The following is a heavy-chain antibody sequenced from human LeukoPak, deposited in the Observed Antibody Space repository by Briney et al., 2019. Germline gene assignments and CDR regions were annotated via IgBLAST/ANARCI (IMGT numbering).Heavy chain of an antibody. J-gene: IGHJ4*02. CDR3: ARGEDILTGYYPYYFDY. Sequence: GRSLRLSCAASGFTFSSYGMHWVRQAPGKGLEWVAVIWYDGSNKYYADSVKGRFTISRDNSKNTLYLQMNSLRAEDTAVYYCARGEDILTGYYPYYFDYWGQGTLVTVSS. V-gene: IGHV3-33*01. D-gene: IGHD3-9*01. CDR1: GFTFSSYG. CDR2: IWYDGSNK.